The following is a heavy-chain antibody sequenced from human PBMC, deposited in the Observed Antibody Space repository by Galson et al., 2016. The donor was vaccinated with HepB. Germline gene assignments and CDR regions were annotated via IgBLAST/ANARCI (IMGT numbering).Heavy chain of an antibody. CDR1: GYTFTSYF. CDR2: VHPSGGST. V-gene: IGHV1-46*01. CDR3: ARGPSLWYFDL. D-gene: IGHD6-25*01. J-gene: IGHJ2*01. Sequence: VKVSCKASGYTFTSYFVHWVRQATGQGLEWMGIVHPSGGSTNYAQQFQGRVTMTRDTSTSTVYMELSSLRSEDTAVYYCARGPSLWYFDLWGRGTLVTVSS.